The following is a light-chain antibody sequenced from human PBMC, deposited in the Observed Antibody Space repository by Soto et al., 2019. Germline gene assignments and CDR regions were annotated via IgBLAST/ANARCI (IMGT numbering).Light chain of an antibody. CDR3: SSYTSSSAYV. V-gene: IGLV2-14*01. J-gene: IGLJ1*01. CDR1: SSDVGFYNY. Sequence: QSALTQPASVSGSPGQPVSISCTGTSSDVGFYNYVSWYQQHPGKAPKLMIYEVSNRPSAVSSRFSGSKSGNTASLTISGLQAEDEADYYCSSYTSSSAYVFGTGTKGTVL. CDR2: EVS.